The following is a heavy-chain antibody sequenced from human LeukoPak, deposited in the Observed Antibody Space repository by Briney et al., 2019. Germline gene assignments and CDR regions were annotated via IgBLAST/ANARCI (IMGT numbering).Heavy chain of an antibody. D-gene: IGHD5-18*01. Sequence: SVKVSCKASGGTFISHAISWVRQAPGQGLEWMGGIIPIFGTANYAQKFQGRVTITADESTSTAYMELSSLRSEDTAVYYCARHPRGQLWNSPFDYWGQGTLVTVSS. CDR1: GGTFISHA. J-gene: IGHJ4*02. CDR2: IIPIFGTA. CDR3: ARHPRGQLWNSPFDY. V-gene: IGHV1-69*13.